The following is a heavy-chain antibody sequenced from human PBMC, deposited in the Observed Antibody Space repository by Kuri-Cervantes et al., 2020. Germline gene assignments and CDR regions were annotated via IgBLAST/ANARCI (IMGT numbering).Heavy chain of an antibody. V-gene: IGHV3-9*01. D-gene: IGHD3-3*01. CDR3: ARDRSERITIFGVVTEYWYFDL. Sequence: GGSLRLSCAASGFTFDDYAMHWVRQAPGKGLEWVSGISWNSGSIGYADSVKGRFTISRDNAKNSLYLQMNSLRAEDTALYYCARDRSERITIFGVVTEYWYFDLWGRGTLVTVSS. CDR1: GFTFDDYA. J-gene: IGHJ2*01. CDR2: ISWNSGSI.